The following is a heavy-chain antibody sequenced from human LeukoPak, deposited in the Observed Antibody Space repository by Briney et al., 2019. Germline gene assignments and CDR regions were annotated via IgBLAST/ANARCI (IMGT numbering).Heavy chain of an antibody. CDR2: ISYDGSNK. CDR1: GFTFSSYA. Sequence: GRSLRLSCAASGFTFSSYAMHWVRQAPGKGLEWVAVISYDGSNKYYADSVKGRFTISRDNSKNTLYLQMNSLRAEDTAVYYCASFRIAARPYYFDYWGQGTPVTVSS. J-gene: IGHJ4*02. D-gene: IGHD6-6*01. V-gene: IGHV3-30-3*01. CDR3: ASFRIAARPYYFDY.